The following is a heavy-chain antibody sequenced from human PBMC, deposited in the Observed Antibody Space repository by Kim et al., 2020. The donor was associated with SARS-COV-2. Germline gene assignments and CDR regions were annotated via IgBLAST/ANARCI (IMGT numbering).Heavy chain of an antibody. V-gene: IGHV3-7*03. Sequence: GGSLRLSCVASGFPFSRYWMSWVRQAPGKGLEWVANIKQDESENYYVDSVKGRFTISRDNAKKSVYLQMNSLRADDTAVYYCARVRRSGTTDWFDPWGQG. CDR3: ARVRRSGTTDWFDP. J-gene: IGHJ5*02. D-gene: IGHD1-1*01. CDR1: GFPFSRYW. CDR2: IKQDESEN.